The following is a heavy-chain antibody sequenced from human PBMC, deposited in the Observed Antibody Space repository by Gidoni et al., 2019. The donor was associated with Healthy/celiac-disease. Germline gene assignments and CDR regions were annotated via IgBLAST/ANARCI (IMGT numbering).Heavy chain of an antibody. CDR1: GFTSSSYS. J-gene: IGHJ6*02. Sequence: VQLVESGGGLVMPGGSLRRSCAASGFTSSSYSMNWVRQAPGKGLEWVSYISSSSGYIYYAASVKGRFTISRDNAKNSLYLQMNSLRAEDTAVYYCARGGVEPRDGMDVWGQGTTVTVSS. CDR2: ISSSSGYI. V-gene: IGHV3-21*01. D-gene: IGHD1-1*01. CDR3: ARGGVEPRDGMDV.